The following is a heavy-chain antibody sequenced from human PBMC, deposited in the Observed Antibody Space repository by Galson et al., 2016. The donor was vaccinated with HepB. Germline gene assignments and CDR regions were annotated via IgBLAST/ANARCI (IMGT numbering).Heavy chain of an antibody. Sequence: SVKVSCKASGGTFSSYAISWVRQAPGQGLEWMGGIIPIFGTANYAQKFQGRVTITADKSTSTAYMELSSLRSEDTAVYYCARRNGALTDAFDIWGQGTIVTVSS. CDR2: IIPIFGTA. J-gene: IGHJ3*02. CDR3: ARRNGALTDAFDI. V-gene: IGHV1-69*06. D-gene: IGHD2-8*01. CDR1: GGTFSSYA.